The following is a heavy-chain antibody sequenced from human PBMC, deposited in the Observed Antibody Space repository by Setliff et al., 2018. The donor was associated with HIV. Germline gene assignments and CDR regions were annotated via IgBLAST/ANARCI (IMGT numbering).Heavy chain of an antibody. J-gene: IGHJ4*02. V-gene: IGHV4-39*07. D-gene: IGHD6-13*01. CDR2: VYYSGST. Sequence: PSETLSLTCIVSGGSISSSSYYWGWIRQPPGKGLEWIGTVYYSGSTYCNPSLKSRVTISVDTSENQFSLKLSSVTAADTAVYYCARDGYSSSWYVISGSFDYWGQGILVTVSS. CDR1: GGSISSSSYY. CDR3: ARDGYSSSWYVISGSFDY.